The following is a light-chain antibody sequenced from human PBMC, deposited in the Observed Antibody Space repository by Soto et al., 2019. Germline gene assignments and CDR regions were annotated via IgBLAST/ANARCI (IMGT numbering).Light chain of an antibody. CDR2: DNS. V-gene: IGLV1-51*01. CDR1: SSNLGNNY. CDR3: GAWDISLNVIL. Sequence: QSGLTQPPSMSAAPGQKVTISCSGSSSNLGNNYVAWYQQLPGTAPKLVIYDNSRRPSGIPDRFSGSKSGTSATLAITGLQTGDEAEYYCGAWDISLNVILFGGGTQLTVL. J-gene: IGLJ7*01.